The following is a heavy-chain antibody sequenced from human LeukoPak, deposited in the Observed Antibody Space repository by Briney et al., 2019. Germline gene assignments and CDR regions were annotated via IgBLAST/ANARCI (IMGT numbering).Heavy chain of an antibody. CDR3: ARLFFVIDT. CDR2: AHYSGST. V-gene: IGHV4-39*01. D-gene: IGHD3-3*01. J-gene: IGHJ5*02. Sequence: ASETLSLTCTVSGASISNSAYYWLWIRQPPGEGLECIGTAHYSGSTFYNPSLKSRVNISVDTSKNQFSLQLSSVTAADTAVYYCARLFFVIDTWGQGTLVTVSS. CDR1: GASISNSAYY.